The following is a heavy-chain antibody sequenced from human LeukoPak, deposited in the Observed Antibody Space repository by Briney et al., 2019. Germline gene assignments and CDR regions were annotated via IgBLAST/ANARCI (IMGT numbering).Heavy chain of an antibody. CDR2: IYYSGST. CDR1: GGSISSYY. V-gene: IGHV4-59*01. D-gene: IGHD6-13*01. Sequence: SETLSHTCTVSGGSISSYYWSWIRQPPGKGLEWIGYIYYSGSTNYNPSLKSRVTISVDTSKNQFSLKLSSVTAADTAVYYCARAASSSWYLYYFDYWGQGTLVTVSS. J-gene: IGHJ4*02. CDR3: ARAASSSWYLYYFDY.